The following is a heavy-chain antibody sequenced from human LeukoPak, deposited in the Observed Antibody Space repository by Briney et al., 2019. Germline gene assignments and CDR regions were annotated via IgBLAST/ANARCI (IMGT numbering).Heavy chain of an antibody. CDR3: ARELGMAGRGYYYYMDV. D-gene: IGHD7-27*01. Sequence: SVKVSSKASGGTFSSYAISWVRQAPGQGLEWMGRIIPILGIANYAQKFQGRVTITADKSTSTAYMEPSSLRSEDTAVYYCARELGMAGRGYYYYMDVWGKGATVTVSS. J-gene: IGHJ6*03. CDR1: GGTFSSYA. V-gene: IGHV1-69*04. CDR2: IIPILGIA.